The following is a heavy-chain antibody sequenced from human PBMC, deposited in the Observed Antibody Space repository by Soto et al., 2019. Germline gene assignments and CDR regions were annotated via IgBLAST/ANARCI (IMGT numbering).Heavy chain of an antibody. J-gene: IGHJ4*02. CDR3: SRWRFRDC. CDR2: ISGSDGKT. CDR1: GFSFSSYA. V-gene: IGHV3-23*01. D-gene: IGHD2-21*01. Sequence: EVQLLESGGGLVQPGGSLRLSCATSGFSFSSYALCWVRQAPGKGLEWVSSISGSDGKTHDADSVKGRFSISRDTSKTPFYLPMNSLRSEDTAVYYCSRWRFRDCWGLGTRVTVS.